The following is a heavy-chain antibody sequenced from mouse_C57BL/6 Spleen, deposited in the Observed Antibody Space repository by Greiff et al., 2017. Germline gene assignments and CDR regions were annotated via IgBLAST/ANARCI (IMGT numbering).Heavy chain of an antibody. CDR3: ARFTTVVAYYFDY. CDR2: IYPGDGDT. V-gene: IGHV1-80*01. Sequence: QVQLQQSGAELVKPGASVKISCKASGYAFRSYWMNWVKQRPGKGLEWIGQIYPGDGDTNYNGKFKGKATLTADKSSSTAYMQLSSLTSEDSAVYFCARFTTVVAYYFDYWGQGTTLTVSS. J-gene: IGHJ2*01. D-gene: IGHD1-1*01. CDR1: GYAFRSYW.